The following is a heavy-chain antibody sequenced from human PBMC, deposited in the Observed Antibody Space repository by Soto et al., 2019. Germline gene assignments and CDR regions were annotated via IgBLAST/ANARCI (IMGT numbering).Heavy chain of an antibody. CDR1: GYTFTSYG. CDR2: ISAYNGNT. J-gene: IGHJ5*02. D-gene: IGHD3-3*01. V-gene: IGHV1-18*01. CDR3: ARVQNDFGVAADGWFDP. Sequence: QVQLVQSGAEVKKPGASVKVSCKASGYTFTSYGISWVRQAPGQGLEWMGWISAYNGNTNYAQQLQGRVTMTTDTSTRTADMELRSLRSADTAVYYCARVQNDFGVAADGWFDPWCQGTLVTVSS.